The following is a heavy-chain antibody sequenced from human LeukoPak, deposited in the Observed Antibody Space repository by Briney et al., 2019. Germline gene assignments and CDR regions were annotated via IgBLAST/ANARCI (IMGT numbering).Heavy chain of an antibody. CDR2: ISYDGTNK. J-gene: IGHJ1*01. CDR3: AKDSSSGYPFQD. CDR1: GFTFSNYG. D-gene: IGHD3-22*01. V-gene: IGHV3-30*18. Sequence: AGSLRLSCAASGFTFSNYGMHWVRQAPGKGLEWVAVISYDGTNKYYADSVKGRFTISRDHSKNTLYLQMNSLRAEDTAVYYCAKDSSSGYPFQDWGQGALVTVSS.